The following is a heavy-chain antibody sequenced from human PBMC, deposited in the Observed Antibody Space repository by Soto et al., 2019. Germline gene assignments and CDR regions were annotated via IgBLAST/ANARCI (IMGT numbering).Heavy chain of an antibody. J-gene: IGHJ5*02. CDR1: GFSFSSYG. CDR3: GKYSDYGDHRDWFDP. V-gene: IGHV3-30*18. Sequence: QVQLVESGGGVVYPGRSLRLSCTASGFSFSSYGVHWVRQAPGKGLEWVAVISYHGVNKYYADSVNGRFTISRDNSKNMVFLQMNSLRVEDTADYYCGKYSDYGDHRDWFDPWGQGTLVTVSS. D-gene: IGHD4-17*01. CDR2: ISYHGVNK.